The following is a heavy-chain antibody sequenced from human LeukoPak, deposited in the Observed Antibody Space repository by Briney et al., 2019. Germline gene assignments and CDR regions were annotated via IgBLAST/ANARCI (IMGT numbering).Heavy chain of an antibody. CDR3: ARDPRNKGFDP. CDR2: INGDGSST. J-gene: IGHJ5*02. CDR1: GFTLSYYW. Sequence: GGSLRLSCAASGFTLSYYWMNWVRQAPGKGLVWVSTINGDGSSTNYADSVKGRFTISRDNAKNTLYLAMNSLRVEDTAVYYCARDPRNKGFDPWGQGTLVTVSS. D-gene: IGHD1/OR15-1a*01. V-gene: IGHV3-74*01.